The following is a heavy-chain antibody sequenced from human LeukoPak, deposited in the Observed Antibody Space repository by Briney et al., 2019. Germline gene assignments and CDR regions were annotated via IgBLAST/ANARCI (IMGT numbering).Heavy chain of an antibody. CDR3: ARHLTPGIAAAGSDY. V-gene: IGHV5-51*01. CDR1: GYSFTNYW. D-gene: IGHD6-13*01. J-gene: IGHJ4*02. Sequence: GESLKISCKGSGYSFTNYWIGWVRQTPGKGLEWMGIIHPGDSDIRYSPSLQGQVTISADKSISTAYLQRSSLKASDTAMYYCARHLTPGIAAAGSDYWGQGTLVTVSS. CDR2: IHPGDSDI.